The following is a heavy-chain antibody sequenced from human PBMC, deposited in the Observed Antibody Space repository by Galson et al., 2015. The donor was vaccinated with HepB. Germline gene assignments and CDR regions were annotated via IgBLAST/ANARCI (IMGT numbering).Heavy chain of an antibody. Sequence: SKASGYTFTSYGISRVRQAPGQGLEWMGWISAYNGNTNYAQKHQGRVTMTTDTSTSTAYMELTSLRSDDTAVYYCARDSRLAVAGTMYYIDSWGQGTLVTVSS. D-gene: IGHD6-19*01. V-gene: IGHV1-18*01. CDR3: ARDSRLAVAGTMYYIDS. J-gene: IGHJ4*02. CDR1: GYTFTSYG. CDR2: ISAYNGNT.